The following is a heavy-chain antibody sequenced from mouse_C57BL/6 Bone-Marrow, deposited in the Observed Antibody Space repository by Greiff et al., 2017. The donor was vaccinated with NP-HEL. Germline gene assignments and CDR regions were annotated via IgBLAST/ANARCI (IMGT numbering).Heavy chain of an antibody. V-gene: IGHV5-6*01. CDR1: GFTFSSYG. CDR3: ARHVTTVVAPDYSVDY. D-gene: IGHD1-1*01. Sequence: EVQRVESGGDLVKPGGSLKLSCAASGFTFSSYGMSWVRQTPDKRLEWVATISSGGSYTYYPDSVKGRFTISRDNAKNTLYLQMSRLKSEDTAMYSCARHVTTVVAPDYSVDYWGWGTAVPVTA. J-gene: IGHJ4*01. CDR2: ISSGGSYT.